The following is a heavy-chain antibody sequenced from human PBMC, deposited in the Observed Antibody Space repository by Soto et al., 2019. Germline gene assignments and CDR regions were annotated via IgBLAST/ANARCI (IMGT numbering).Heavy chain of an antibody. CDR1: GYTFTGYY. D-gene: IGHD6-13*01. V-gene: IGHV1-2*02. Sequence: ASVKVSCKASGYTFTGYYMHWVRQAPGQGLEWMGWINPNSGGTNYAQKFQGRVTMTRDTSISTAYMELSRLRSDDTAVYYCARDFRTPPQHGPLNWFDPWGQGTLVTV. CDR2: INPNSGGT. CDR3: ARDFRTPPQHGPLNWFDP. J-gene: IGHJ5*02.